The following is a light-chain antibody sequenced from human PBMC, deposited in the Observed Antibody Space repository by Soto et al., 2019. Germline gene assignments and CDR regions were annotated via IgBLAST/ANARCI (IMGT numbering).Light chain of an antibody. J-gene: IGKJ5*01. CDR3: QQFNSYPIT. CDR1: QGIRGA. CDR2: DVS. V-gene: IGKV1-13*02. Sequence: AIQLTQSPSSLSAYVGDRVTITCRASQGIRGALAWYQQRPGKPPKMLIYDVSKLERGVPSRFSGSDSGTHFTLTISSLQAEDFATYYCQQFNSYPITFGQGTRLEIK.